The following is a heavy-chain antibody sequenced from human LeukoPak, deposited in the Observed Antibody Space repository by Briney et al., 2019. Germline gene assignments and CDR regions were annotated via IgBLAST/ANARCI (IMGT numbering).Heavy chain of an antibody. CDR1: GYTFSSYW. V-gene: IGHV3-7*01. J-gene: IGHJ4*02. D-gene: IGHD3-16*01. CDR2: IKQDGSEK. Sequence: GGSLILACAASGYTFSSYWMSWVRQAPGMGLEWVANIKQDGSEKYYVDSVKGRFTISRDNAKNSLHLQMNSLRAEDTAVYYCARDGFWGPFDYWGQGTLVTVSS. CDR3: ARDGFWGPFDY.